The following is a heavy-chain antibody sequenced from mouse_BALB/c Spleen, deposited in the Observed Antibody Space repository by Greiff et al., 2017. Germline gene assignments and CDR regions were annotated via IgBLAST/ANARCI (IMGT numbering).Heavy chain of an antibody. V-gene: IGHV2-9*02. CDR3: ARESYGSSSWFAY. D-gene: IGHD1-1*01. Sequence: VMLVESGPGLVAPSQSLSITCTVSGFSLTSYGVHWVRQPPGKGLEWLGVIWAGGSTNYNSALMSRLSISKDNSKSQVFLKMNSLQTDDTAMYYCARESYGSSSWFAYWGQGTLVTVSA. J-gene: IGHJ3*01. CDR2: IWAGGST. CDR1: GFSLTSYG.